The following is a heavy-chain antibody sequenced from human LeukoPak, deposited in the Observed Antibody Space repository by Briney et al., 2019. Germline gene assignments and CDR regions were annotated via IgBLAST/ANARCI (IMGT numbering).Heavy chain of an antibody. CDR1: GGSFSGYY. D-gene: IGHD6-19*01. Sequence: SETLSLTCAVYGGSFSGYYWSWIRQPPGKGLEWIGEINHSGSTNYNPSLKSRVTISVDTSKNQFSLKLISVTAADTAVYYCARGSVARIAPFDYWGQGTLVPVSS. CDR2: INHSGST. V-gene: IGHV4-34*01. J-gene: IGHJ4*02. CDR3: ARGSVARIAPFDY.